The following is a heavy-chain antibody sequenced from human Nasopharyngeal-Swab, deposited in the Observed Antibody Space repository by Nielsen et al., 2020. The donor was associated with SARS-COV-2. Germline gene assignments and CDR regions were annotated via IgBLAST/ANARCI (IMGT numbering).Heavy chain of an antibody. CDR2: INHIGST. CDR1: GGSLTTYS. J-gene: IGHJ4*02. Sequence: SETLSLTCAVYGGSLTTYSWIWIRQPPGKGLEWIGKINHIGSTNYNTYNPSLNSRVTISLATSKNQFSLTLTSVTAADTAIYFCARGRYYGDYDYWGQGALVTVSS. V-gene: IGHV4-34*01. CDR3: ARGRYYGDYDY. D-gene: IGHD4-17*01.